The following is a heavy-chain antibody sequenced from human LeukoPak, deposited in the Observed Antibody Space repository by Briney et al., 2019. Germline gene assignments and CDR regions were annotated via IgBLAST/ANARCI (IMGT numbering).Heavy chain of an antibody. Sequence: PGGSLRLSCAASGFAFSDYYMSWIRQAPGKGLEWVSYISSSGSTIYYADSVKGRFTISRDNAKNSLYLQMNSLRAEDTAVYYCARAEGREYSSSWWSYGMDVWGQGTTVTVSS. V-gene: IGHV3-11*01. CDR1: GFAFSDYY. CDR3: ARAEGREYSSSWWSYGMDV. J-gene: IGHJ6*02. CDR2: ISSSGSTI. D-gene: IGHD6-13*01.